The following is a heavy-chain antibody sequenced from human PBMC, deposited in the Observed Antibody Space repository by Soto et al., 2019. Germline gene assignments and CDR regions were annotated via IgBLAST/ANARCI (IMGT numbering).Heavy chain of an antibody. V-gene: IGHV4-59*01. CDR3: ARELFGRSVWFDP. CDR2: IYYSGST. D-gene: IGHD3-10*01. Sequence: QVQLQESGPGLVKPSETLSLTCTVSGGSISSYYWSWIRQAPGKGLEWIGYIYYSGSTNYNPSLQSRVTISVDTSRNQFSLKLSSVTAADTAVYYCARELFGRSVWFDPWGQGTLVTVSS. CDR1: GGSISSYY. J-gene: IGHJ5*02.